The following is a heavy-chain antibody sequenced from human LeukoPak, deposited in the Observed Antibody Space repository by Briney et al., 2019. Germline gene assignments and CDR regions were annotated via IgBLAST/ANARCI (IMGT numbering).Heavy chain of an antibody. J-gene: IGHJ4*02. CDR3: ARGPPGYRVGDY. Sequence: PGGSLRLSCATSGFTFSNYWVRWVRQAPGKGLVWVSDINTDGTTIHYADSVRGRFTISRDNAKSTVFLQMNSLRVEDTAVYYCARGPPGYRVGDYWGPGTLVTVSS. V-gene: IGHV3-74*01. D-gene: IGHD2-2*03. CDR1: GFTFSNYW. CDR2: INTDGTTI.